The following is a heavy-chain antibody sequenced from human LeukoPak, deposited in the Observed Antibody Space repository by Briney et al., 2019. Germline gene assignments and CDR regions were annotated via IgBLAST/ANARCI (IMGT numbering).Heavy chain of an antibody. CDR3: ARELTNYDSSGYYH. D-gene: IGHD3-22*01. CDR2: IYSDGST. V-gene: IGHV3-53*01. J-gene: IGHJ5*02. Sequence: PGGSLRLSCAASGFTVSSNYMSWVRQAPGKGLEWVSVIYSDGSTYYADSVKGRFTISRDNSKNTLYLQMSSLRAEDTAAYYCARELTNYDSSGYYHWGQGTLVTVSS. CDR1: GFTVSSNY.